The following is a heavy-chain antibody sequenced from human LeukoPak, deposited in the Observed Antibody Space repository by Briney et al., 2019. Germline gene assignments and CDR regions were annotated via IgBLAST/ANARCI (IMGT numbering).Heavy chain of an antibody. D-gene: IGHD7-27*01. V-gene: IGHV3-74*01. J-gene: IGHJ4*02. CDR2: INGDGSST. CDR1: GFTFSNYW. Sequence: GGSLRLSCAASGFTFSNYWMHWVRQAPGKGLVWVSRINGDGSSTSYADSVKGRFTISRDNAKNTLYLQMNSLRAEDTAVYYCVWGPDYWGQGTLVTVSS. CDR3: VWGPDY.